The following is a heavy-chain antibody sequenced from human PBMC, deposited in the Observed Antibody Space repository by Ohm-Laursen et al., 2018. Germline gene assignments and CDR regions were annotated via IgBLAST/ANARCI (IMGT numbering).Heavy chain of an antibody. CDR1: GFTFSSYW. D-gene: IGHD6-19*01. CDR2: IKQDGSEK. V-gene: IGHV3-7*01. Sequence: SLRLSCAASGFTFSSYWMSWVRQAPGKGLEWVANIKQDGSEKYFEDSVKGRFTISRDSAKNSLYLQMNSLRAEDTAVYYCATGQWVTTYYFDYWGQGTLVTVSS. CDR3: ATGQWVTTYYFDY. J-gene: IGHJ4*02.